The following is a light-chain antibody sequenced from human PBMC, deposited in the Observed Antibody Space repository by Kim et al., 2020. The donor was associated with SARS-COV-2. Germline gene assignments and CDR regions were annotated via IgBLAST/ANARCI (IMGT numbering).Light chain of an antibody. CDR1: QSISSY. Sequence: ASVGDRVTITCRASQSISSYLNWYQQKPGKAPKLLIYAASSLQNVVPSRFSGSGSGTDFTLTISSLQPEDFATYYCQQSYSTPLTFGGGTKVDIK. J-gene: IGKJ4*01. CDR3: QQSYSTPLT. CDR2: AAS. V-gene: IGKV1-39*01.